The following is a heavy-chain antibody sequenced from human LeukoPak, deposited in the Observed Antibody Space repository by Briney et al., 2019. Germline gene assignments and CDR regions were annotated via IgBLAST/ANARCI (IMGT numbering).Heavy chain of an antibody. D-gene: IGHD3-16*01. V-gene: IGHV1-2*02. CDR3: ARGGEVGYYYYMDV. Sequence: ASVKVSCKTSGYTFTSYYIHWLRQAPGQGLEWMGWINPNSGGTNYAQKFQGRVTVTRDTSISTAYMELSRLRSDETAVYYCARGGEVGYYYYMDVWGKGTTVTVSS. CDR1: GYTFTSYY. CDR2: INPNSGGT. J-gene: IGHJ6*03.